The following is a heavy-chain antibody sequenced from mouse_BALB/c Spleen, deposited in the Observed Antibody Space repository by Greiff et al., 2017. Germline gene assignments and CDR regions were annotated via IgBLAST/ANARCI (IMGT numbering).Heavy chain of an antibody. CDR3: ASAYGYYVGHWFAY. Sequence: VKLMESGPGLVAPSQSLSITCTVSGFSLTSYGVHWVRQPPGKGLEWLGVIWAGGSTNYNSALMSRLSISKDNSKSQVFLKMNSLQTDDTAMYSCASAYGYYVGHWFAYWGQGTLVTVSA. D-gene: IGHD2-3*01. V-gene: IGHV2-9*02. CDR2: IWAGGST. CDR1: GFSLTSYG. J-gene: IGHJ3*01.